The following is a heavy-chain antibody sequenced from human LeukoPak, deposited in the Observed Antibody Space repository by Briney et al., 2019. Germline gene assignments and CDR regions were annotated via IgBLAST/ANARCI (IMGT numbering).Heavy chain of an antibody. Sequence: PGGSLRLSCAASGFTFSNSGMHWVRQAPGKGLEWVAFVLYDGSNKYYTDSVKGRFTISRDNSRNTLYLQMNSLRPEDAVVYYCAKDLTYWGQGTLVTVSS. CDR1: GFTFSNSG. J-gene: IGHJ4*02. CDR2: VLYDGSNK. CDR3: AKDLTY. V-gene: IGHV3-30*02.